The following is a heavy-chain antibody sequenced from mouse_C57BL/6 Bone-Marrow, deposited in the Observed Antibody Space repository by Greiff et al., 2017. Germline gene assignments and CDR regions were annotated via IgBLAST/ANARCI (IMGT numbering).Heavy chain of an antibody. V-gene: IGHV1-55*01. Sequence: QVQLQQPGAELVKPGASVKMSCKASGYTFTSYWITWVKQRPGQGLEWIGDIYPGSGSTNYNEKFKSKATLTVDTSSSTAYMQLSSLTSEDSAVYYCARYPFYYYGSSAYWGQGTLVTVSA. CDR3: ARYPFYYYGSSAY. CDR1: GYTFTSYW. D-gene: IGHD1-1*01. J-gene: IGHJ3*01. CDR2: IYPGSGST.